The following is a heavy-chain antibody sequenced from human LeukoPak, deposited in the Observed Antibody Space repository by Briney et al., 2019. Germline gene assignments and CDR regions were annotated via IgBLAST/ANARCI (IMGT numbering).Heavy chain of an antibody. CDR3: ARGPRYINNYYDSCGYFRH. Sequence: SETLSLTCAVYGGSFSGYYWSWIRQPPGKGLEWLGEINHSGSTNYNPSLKSRVTISVDTSKNQFSLKLSSVTAADTAVYYCARGPRYINNYYDSCGYFRHWGQGTLVTVSS. J-gene: IGHJ4*02. D-gene: IGHD3-22*01. CDR1: GGSFSGYY. CDR2: INHSGST. V-gene: IGHV4-34*01.